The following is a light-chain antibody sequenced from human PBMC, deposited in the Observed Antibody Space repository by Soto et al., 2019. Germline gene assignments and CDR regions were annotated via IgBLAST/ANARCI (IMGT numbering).Light chain of an antibody. CDR3: QLYDSNPTWT. CDR1: QSINTW. Sequence: DIQMTQSPSTLSASVGDRVTITCRASQSINTWLAWYQQKPGKAPKVLIYKASSLESGVPSRFSGSGSGTEFTLTISSLQPDDFATYYCQLYDSNPTWTFGQGTKVEFK. J-gene: IGKJ1*01. V-gene: IGKV1-5*03. CDR2: KAS.